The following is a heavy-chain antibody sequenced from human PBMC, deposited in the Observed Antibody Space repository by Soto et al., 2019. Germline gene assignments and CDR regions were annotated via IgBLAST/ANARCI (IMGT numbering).Heavy chain of an antibody. CDR3: ARVGFGELFDWFDP. Sequence: PGGSLRLSCAASGFTVSSNYMSWVRQAPGKGLEWVSVIYSGGSTYYADSVKGRFTISRDNSKNTLYLQMNSLRAEDTAVYYCARVGFGELFDWFDPWGQGTLVTVSS. J-gene: IGHJ5*02. CDR2: IYSGGST. CDR1: GFTVSSNY. D-gene: IGHD3-10*01. V-gene: IGHV3-66*01.